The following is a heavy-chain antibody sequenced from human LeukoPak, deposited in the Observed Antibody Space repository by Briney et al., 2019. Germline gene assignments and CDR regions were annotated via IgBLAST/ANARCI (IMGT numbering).Heavy chain of an antibody. J-gene: IGHJ4*02. CDR1: GYSFTSYA. CDR2: ISGSGGST. Sequence: GESLKISCKGSGYSFTSYAMNWVRQAPGKGLEWVSAISGSGGSTYYADSVKGRFTISRDNSKNTLYLQINSLRAEDTAVYYCARERGRGRDSPWFDYWGQGTLVTVSS. D-gene: IGHD1-26*01. CDR3: ARERGRGRDSPWFDY. V-gene: IGHV3-23*01.